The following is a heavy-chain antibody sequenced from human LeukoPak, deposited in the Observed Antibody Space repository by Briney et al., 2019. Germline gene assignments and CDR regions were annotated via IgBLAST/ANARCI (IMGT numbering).Heavy chain of an antibody. D-gene: IGHD3-16*02. CDR2: MNPNSGNT. J-gene: IGHJ4*02. V-gene: IGHV1-8*01. CDR1: GYTFTSYD. CDR3: ARANYDYVWGSYRFDY. Sequence: ASVKVSCKASGYTFTSYDINWVRQATGQGLEWMGRMNPNSGNTGYAQKFQGRVTMTRNTSISTAYMELSSLRSEDTAVYYCARANYDYVWGSYRFDYWGQGTLVTVSS.